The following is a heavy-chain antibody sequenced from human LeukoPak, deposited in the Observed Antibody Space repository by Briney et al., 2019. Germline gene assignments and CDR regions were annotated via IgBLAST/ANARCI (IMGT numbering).Heavy chain of an antibody. CDR3: AREIRQERVGYYYYYMDV. CDR2: IYYSGST. CDR1: GGSISSYY. V-gene: IGHV4-59*01. D-gene: IGHD3-10*01. Sequence: SETLSLTCTVSGGSISSYYWSWIRQPPGKGLEWIGYIYYSGSTNYNPSLKSRVTISVDTSKNQFSLKLSSVTAADTAVYYCAREIRQERVGYYYYYMDVWGKGTTVTVSS. J-gene: IGHJ6*03.